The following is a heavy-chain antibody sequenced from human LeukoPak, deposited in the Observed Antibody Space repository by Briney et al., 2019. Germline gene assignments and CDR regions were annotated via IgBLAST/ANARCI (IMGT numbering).Heavy chain of an antibody. V-gene: IGHV3-7*01. CDR3: ARDSPPLAYYYYGMDV. CDR1: GFTFSSYW. CDR2: IKQDGSEK. Sequence: PGGSLRLSCAASGFTFSSYWMSWVRQAPGKGLEWVANIKQDGSEKYYVDSVKGRFTISRDNAKNSLYLQMNSLRAEATAVYYCARDSPPLAYYYYGMDVWGPGTTVTVSS. J-gene: IGHJ6*02.